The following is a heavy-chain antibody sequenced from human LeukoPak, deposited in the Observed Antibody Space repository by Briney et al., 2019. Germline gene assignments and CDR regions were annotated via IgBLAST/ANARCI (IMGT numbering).Heavy chain of an antibody. D-gene: IGHD6-13*01. Sequence: ASVKVSCKASGYTFTSYDINWVRQATGQGLEWMGWMNPNSGNTGYAQKFQGRVTMTRNTSISTAYMELSSLRSEDTAVYYCAREIPIAAATSSDYWGQGTLVTVSS. CDR3: AREIPIAAATSSDY. CDR2: MNPNSGNT. J-gene: IGHJ4*02. V-gene: IGHV1-8*01. CDR1: GYTFTSYD.